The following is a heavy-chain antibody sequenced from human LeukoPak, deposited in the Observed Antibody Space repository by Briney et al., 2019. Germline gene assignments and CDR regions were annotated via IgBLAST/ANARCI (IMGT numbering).Heavy chain of an antibody. D-gene: IGHD6-19*01. Sequence: PSETLSLTCTVSGYSISSGYYWGWIRQPPGKGLEWIGSIYHSGSTYYNPSLKSRVTISVDTSKNQFSLKLSSVTAADTALYYCARGIAVAETGDWFDPWGQGTLVTVSS. CDR2: IYHSGST. J-gene: IGHJ5*02. V-gene: IGHV4-38-2*02. CDR3: ARGIAVAETGDWFDP. CDR1: GYSISSGYY.